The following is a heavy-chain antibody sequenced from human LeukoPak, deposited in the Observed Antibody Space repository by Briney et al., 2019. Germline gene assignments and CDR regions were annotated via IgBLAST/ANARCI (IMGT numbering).Heavy chain of an antibody. Sequence: PSETLSLTCTVSGGSISSYYWSWIRQPPGKGLEWIGYIYYSGSTNYNPSLKSRVTISVDTSKNQFSLKLSSVTAADTAVYYCARGQLAGRGYSYGYPPFDYWGQGTLVTVSS. CDR2: IYYSGST. CDR1: GGSISSYY. D-gene: IGHD5-18*01. V-gene: IGHV4-59*01. CDR3: ARGQLAGRGYSYGYPPFDY. J-gene: IGHJ4*02.